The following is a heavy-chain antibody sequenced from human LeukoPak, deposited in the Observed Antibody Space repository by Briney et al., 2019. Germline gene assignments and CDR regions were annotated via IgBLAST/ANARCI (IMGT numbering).Heavy chain of an antibody. CDR1: GFTVSSNY. D-gene: IGHD5-12*01. J-gene: IGHJ5*02. CDR3: ARGRIVATIKGGRWFDP. Sequence: GSLRLSCAASGFTVSSNYMSWVRQAPGKGLEWIGEINHSGSTNYNPSLKSRVTISVDTSKNQFSLKLSSVTAADTAVYYCARGRIVATIKGGRWFDPWGQGTLVTVSS. V-gene: IGHV4-34*01. CDR2: INHSGST.